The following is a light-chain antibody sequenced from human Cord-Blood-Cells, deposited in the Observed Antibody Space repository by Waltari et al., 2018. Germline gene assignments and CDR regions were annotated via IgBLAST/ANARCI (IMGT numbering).Light chain of an antibody. Sequence: QSALTQPAPVSGSPGQSITISCTGTSSDVGGYHYVPLYQQHPSKAPELMIYDVSKRPSGVSNRFSGSKSGNTASLTISGLQAEDEADYYCSSYTSSSTWVFGGGTKLTVL. CDR3: SSYTSSSTWV. CDR2: DVS. CDR1: SSDVGGYHY. V-gene: IGLV2-14*01. J-gene: IGLJ3*02.